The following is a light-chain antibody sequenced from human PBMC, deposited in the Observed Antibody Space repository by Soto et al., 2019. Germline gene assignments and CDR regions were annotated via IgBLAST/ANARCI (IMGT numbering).Light chain of an antibody. CDR1: EGISTW. CDR2: DAS. CDR3: KQYNTYST. V-gene: IGKV1-5*01. J-gene: IGKJ1*01. Sequence: DIQMTQSPATLSASVGDRVTITCRATEGISTWLAWYQQKPGKAPKLLIYDASRLESGVPSRFSGSGSGTELTLTISSLQPDDFATYYCKQYNTYSTFGQGTKVDIK.